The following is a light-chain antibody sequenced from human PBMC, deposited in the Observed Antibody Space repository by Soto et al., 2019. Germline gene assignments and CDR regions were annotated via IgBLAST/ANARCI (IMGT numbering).Light chain of an antibody. J-gene: IGKJ5*01. Sequence: EIVLTQSPATLSFSPCEIATLSCSSSQSVSSYLAWYQQKPGQAPRLLIYDASNRATGIPARFSGSGSGTDFTLTVSSLEPEDSGVYFCQQRSNWPPITFGQGTRLEIK. CDR3: QQRSNWPPIT. V-gene: IGKV3-11*01. CDR2: DAS. CDR1: QSVSSY.